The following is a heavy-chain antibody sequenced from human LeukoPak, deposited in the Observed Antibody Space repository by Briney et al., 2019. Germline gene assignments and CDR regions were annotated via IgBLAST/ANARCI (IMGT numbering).Heavy chain of an antibody. J-gene: IGHJ4*02. CDR3: ARVKDSSGYYVFDY. CDR2: INHSGST. CDR1: GGSFSGYY. V-gene: IGHV4-34*01. Sequence: SETLSLTCAVYGGSFSGYYWSWIRQPPGKGLEWIGEINHSGSTNYNPSLKSRVTISVDTSKNQFSLKLSSVTAADTAVYYCARVKDSSGYYVFDYWGQGTLVTVSS. D-gene: IGHD3-22*01.